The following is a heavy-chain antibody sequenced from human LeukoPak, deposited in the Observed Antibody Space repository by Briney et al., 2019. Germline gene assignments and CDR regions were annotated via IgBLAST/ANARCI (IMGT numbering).Heavy chain of an antibody. CDR2: IIPIFGTA. CDR1: GGTFISYG. Sequence: SVKASCKASGGTFISYGISWVGQAPGQGREGMGGIIPIFGTANYAQKFQGRGTITTDEDKRKAYMELSSLRSEDTAVYYCARVGEVSSYYFDYWGQGTLVTVSS. D-gene: IGHD3-22*01. V-gene: IGHV1-69*05. CDR3: ARVGEVSSYYFDY. J-gene: IGHJ4*02.